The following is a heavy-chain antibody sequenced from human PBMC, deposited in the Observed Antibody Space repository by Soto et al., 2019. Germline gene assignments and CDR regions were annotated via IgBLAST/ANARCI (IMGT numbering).Heavy chain of an antibody. CDR2: IYHTGST. D-gene: IGHD5-18*01. J-gene: IGHJ5*02. CDR1: GGSISSNNW. CDR3: ARRPAMVLRSLFS. V-gene: IGHV4-4*02. Sequence: QVQLQESGPGLVKPSGTLSLTCTVSGGSISSNNWWSWVRQPPGKGLEWIGEIYHTGSTNYNPSLMSRVTISVDKSKNQFSLELNSVTAADTAVYYCARRPAMVLRSLFSWGQGALVTVSS.